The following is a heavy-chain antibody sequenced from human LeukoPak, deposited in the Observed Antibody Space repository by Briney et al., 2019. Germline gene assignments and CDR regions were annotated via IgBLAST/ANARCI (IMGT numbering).Heavy chain of an antibody. CDR1: GGSFSGYY. J-gene: IGHJ5*02. CDR2: VNHSGST. Sequence: SETLSPTCAVYGGSFSGYYWSWIRQPPGKGLEWIGEVNHSGSTNYNPSLKSRVTISVDTSKNQFSLKLSSVTAADTAVYYCARMRPGYSSGWYVFRFDPWGQGTLVTVSS. V-gene: IGHV4-34*01. D-gene: IGHD6-19*01. CDR3: ARMRPGYSSGWYVFRFDP.